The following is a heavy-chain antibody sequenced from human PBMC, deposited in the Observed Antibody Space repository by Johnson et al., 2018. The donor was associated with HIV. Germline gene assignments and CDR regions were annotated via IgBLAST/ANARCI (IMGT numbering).Heavy chain of an antibody. CDR1: GFTFSSYA. CDR3: ARDFGYPRPRDAFDI. V-gene: IGHV3-30-3*01. Sequence: QVQLVESGGGVVQPGRSPRLSCAASGFTFSSYAMHWVRQAPGKGLEWVAVISYDGSNKYYADSVKGRFTISRDNSKNTLYLQMNSLRAEDTAVYYCARDFGYPRPRDAFDIWGQGTMVTVSS. CDR2: ISYDGSNK. D-gene: IGHD5-12*01. J-gene: IGHJ3*02.